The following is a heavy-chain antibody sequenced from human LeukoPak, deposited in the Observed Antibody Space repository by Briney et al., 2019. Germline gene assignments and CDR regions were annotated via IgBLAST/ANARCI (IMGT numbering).Heavy chain of an antibody. Sequence: EASVKVSCKASGYTFTGYYMHWVRQAPGQGLEWMGWINPNSGGTNYAQKFQGRVTMTRDTSISTAYMELSRLRSDDTAVYYCARDRGAWVRKQLDPWGQGTLVTVSS. V-gene: IGHV1-2*02. CDR2: INPNSGGT. D-gene: IGHD1/OR15-1a*01. CDR1: GYTFTGYY. CDR3: ARDRGAWVRKQLDP. J-gene: IGHJ5*02.